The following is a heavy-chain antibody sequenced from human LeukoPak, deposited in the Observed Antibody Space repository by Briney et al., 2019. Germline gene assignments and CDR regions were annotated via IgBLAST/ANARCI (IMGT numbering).Heavy chain of an antibody. V-gene: IGHV3-21*01. CDR1: GFTFSSYG. D-gene: IGHD6-19*01. CDR3: AKDANKAVASFGDYYYYYYYMDV. CDR2: ISSSSSYI. J-gene: IGHJ6*03. Sequence: GGSLRLSCAASGFTFSSYGMNWVRQAPGKGLEWVSSISSSSSYIYYADSVKGRFTISRDNSKNTLYLQMNSLRAEDTAVYYCAKDANKAVASFGDYYYYYYYMDVWGKGTTVTVSS.